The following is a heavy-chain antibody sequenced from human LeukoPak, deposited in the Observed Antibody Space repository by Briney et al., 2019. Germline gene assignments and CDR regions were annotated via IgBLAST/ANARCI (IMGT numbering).Heavy chain of an antibody. D-gene: IGHD6-19*01. J-gene: IGHJ4*02. Sequence: GASVKVSCKASGGTFSSSAISWVRQAPGQGLEWMGGIIPIFGTANYAQKFQGRVTITADESTSTAYMELRSLRSDDTAVYYCARDRYSSGWPTNDYWGQGTLVTVSS. V-gene: IGHV1-69*13. CDR1: GGTFSSSA. CDR3: ARDRYSSGWPTNDY. CDR2: IIPIFGTA.